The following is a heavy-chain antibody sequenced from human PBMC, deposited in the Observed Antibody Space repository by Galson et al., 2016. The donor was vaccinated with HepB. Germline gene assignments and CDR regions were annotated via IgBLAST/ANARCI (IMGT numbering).Heavy chain of an antibody. V-gene: IGHV4-34*01. J-gene: IGHJ4*02. D-gene: IGHD3-10*01. CDR2: INHSGST. CDR1: GGSFSGYY. Sequence: ETLSLTCAVYGGSFSGYYWSWIRQSPGKGLEWIGEINHSGSTKYNPSLKSRVTMSVDTSKNRFSLKLSSVTAADTTVYYCARGLGFGRRYFDYWGQGTLVTVSS. CDR3: ARGLGFGRRYFDY.